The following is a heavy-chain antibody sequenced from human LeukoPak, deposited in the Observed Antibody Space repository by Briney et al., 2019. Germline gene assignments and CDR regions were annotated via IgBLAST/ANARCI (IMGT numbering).Heavy chain of an antibody. CDR1: GGSCSGYY. D-gene: IGHD3-16*01. CDR3: ASGYSAVWY. V-gene: IGHV4-34*01. J-gene: IGHJ4*02. Sequence: SETLSLTCAVYGGSCSGYYWSWIRQPPGKGLEWIGEINHSGSTNYNPSLKSRVTISVDTPKNQFSLKLSSVTAADTAVYYCASGYSAVWYWGQGTLVTVSS. CDR2: INHSGST.